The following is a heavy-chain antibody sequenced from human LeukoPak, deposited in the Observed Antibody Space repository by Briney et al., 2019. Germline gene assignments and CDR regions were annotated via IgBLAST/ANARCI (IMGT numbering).Heavy chain of an antibody. CDR3: ARELYPSDAFDI. J-gene: IGHJ3*02. V-gene: IGHV4-59*11. D-gene: IGHD3-16*02. Sequence: SETLSLTCTVSGGSISSHHWSWIRQPPGKGLEWMGYIYYSGSTNYNPSLKSRVTISVGTSKNQFSLKLSSVTAADTAVYYCARELYPSDAFDIWGQGTMVTVSS. CDR1: GGSISSHH. CDR2: IYYSGST.